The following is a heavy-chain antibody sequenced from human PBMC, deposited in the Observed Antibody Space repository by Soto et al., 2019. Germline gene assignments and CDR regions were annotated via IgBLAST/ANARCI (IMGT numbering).Heavy chain of an antibody. CDR3: AGVSWFRGMDV. CDR2: TYYRSNWSN. V-gene: IGHV6-1*01. D-gene: IGHD3-10*01. CDR1: GYSVSSNSAA. J-gene: IGHJ6*02. Sequence: SQTRSLTCAISGYSVSSNSAAWNLIRQSPSRGLEWLGRTYYRSNWSNDYAVSVKSRITINPDTSKNQFSLQLYSVTPEDTAVYYCAGVSWFRGMDVWGQGTPVTVSS.